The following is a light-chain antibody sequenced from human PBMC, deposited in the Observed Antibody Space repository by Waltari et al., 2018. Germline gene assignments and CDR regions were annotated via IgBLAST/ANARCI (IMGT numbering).Light chain of an antibody. V-gene: IGLV2-14*03. CDR2: DVN. J-gene: IGLJ3*02. Sequence: QSALTQAASVSGSPGQSITISCTGTTSDLGRYDYVSWYQQHPGKAPKLVIYDVNNRPSGVSNRFSGSKSDNTASLTISGLQAEDEADYYCAYYTGGSTLVLFGGVTRLTVL. CDR1: TSDLGRYDY. CDR3: AYYTGGSTLVL.